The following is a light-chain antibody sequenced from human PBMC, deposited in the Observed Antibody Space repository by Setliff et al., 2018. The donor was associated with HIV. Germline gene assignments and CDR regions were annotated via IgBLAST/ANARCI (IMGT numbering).Light chain of an antibody. V-gene: IGLV3-21*03. CDR3: QVWDSSSDHHV. CDR1: NIGSKS. CDR2: DDN. J-gene: IGLJ1*01. Sequence: SYELTQPPSVSVAPGKTATITCGGINIGSKSVHWYQRKPGQAPVLVVYDDNDRPSGIPERFSGSNSGNTATLTISRVEAGDEADYYCQVWDSSSDHHVFGTGTKVTVL.